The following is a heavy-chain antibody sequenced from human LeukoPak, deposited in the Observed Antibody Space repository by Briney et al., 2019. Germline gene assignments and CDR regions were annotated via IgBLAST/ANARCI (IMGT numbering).Heavy chain of an antibody. V-gene: IGHV4-39*01. CDR1: GGSISSSSYY. J-gene: IGHJ3*02. CDR3: ARRGHDAFDI. CDR2: IYYSGST. Sequence: SETLSLTCTVSGGSISSSSYYWGWMRQPPGKGLEWIGCIYYSGSTYYNPSLKSRVTISVDTSKNQFSLKLSSVTAADTAVYYCARRGHDAFDIWGQGTTVTVSS.